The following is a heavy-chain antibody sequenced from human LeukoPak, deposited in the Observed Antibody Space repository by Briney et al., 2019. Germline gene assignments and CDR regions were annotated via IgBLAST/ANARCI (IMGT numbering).Heavy chain of an antibody. J-gene: IGHJ6*02. V-gene: IGHV1-2*02. CDR2: VNPNSGGT. D-gene: IGHD3-9*01. Sequence: ASVKVSCKASGYTFIDYYMHWVRQAPGQGLEWMGWVNPNSGGTNYAQKFQGRVTMTRDTSISTAYMELSWLRSDDTAVYYCARDLSSSFDWFPDGHYGMDVWGQGTTVTVSS. CDR3: ARDLSSSFDWFPDGHYGMDV. CDR1: GYTFIDYY.